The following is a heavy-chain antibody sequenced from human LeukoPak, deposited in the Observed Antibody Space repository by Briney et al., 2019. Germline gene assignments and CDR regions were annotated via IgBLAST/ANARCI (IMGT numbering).Heavy chain of an antibody. V-gene: IGHV4-38-2*02. D-gene: IGHD3-10*01. Sequence: PSETLSLTCAVSGYSISSGYYWGWIRQPPGQGLEWIGSIYHSGSTYYNPSLKRRVTISVDTSKNQFSLKLSSVTAADTAVYYCAREPRITMVRGGWAFDIWGQGTMVTVSS. CDR3: AREPRITMVRGGWAFDI. CDR1: GYSISSGYY. CDR2: IYHSGST. J-gene: IGHJ3*02.